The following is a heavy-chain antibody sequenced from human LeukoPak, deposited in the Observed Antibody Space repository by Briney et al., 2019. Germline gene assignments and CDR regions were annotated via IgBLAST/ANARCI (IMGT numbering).Heavy chain of an antibody. CDR3: ARDIFGSGSYPHF. Sequence: GRSLRLSCAASGFAFNTYAMHWVRQAPGQGLEWVALIWHDGGHKFYSSSVMGQFTISRDNSKNTVSLQMNNLRPEDTAVYYRARDIFGSGSYPHFWGQGPLVTVSS. CDR1: GFAFNTYA. V-gene: IGHV3-33*01. D-gene: IGHD3-10*01. CDR2: IWHDGGHK. J-gene: IGHJ4*02.